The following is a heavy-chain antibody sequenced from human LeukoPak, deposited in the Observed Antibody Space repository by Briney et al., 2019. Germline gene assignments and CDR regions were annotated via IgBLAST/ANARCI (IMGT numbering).Heavy chain of an antibody. D-gene: IGHD2-2*01. Sequence: GESLKISCKGSGYSFTSYWIGWVRQMPGKGLEWMGIIYPGDSDTRYSPSFQGQVTISADKSISTAYLQWSSLKASDTAMYYCAIPYCSSTSCYALNAFDIWGQGTMVTVSS. J-gene: IGHJ3*02. CDR2: IYPGDSDT. CDR1: GYSFTSYW. V-gene: IGHV5-51*01. CDR3: AIPYCSSTSCYALNAFDI.